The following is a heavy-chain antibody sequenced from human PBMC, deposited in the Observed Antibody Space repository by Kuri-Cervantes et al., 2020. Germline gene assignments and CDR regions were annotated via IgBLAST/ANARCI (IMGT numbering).Heavy chain of an antibody. CDR1: GFTFSSYG. CDR2: ISGTSYYI. V-gene: IGHV3-21*01. D-gene: IGHD6-6*01. CDR3: ARVPVIAARTSYYYYMDV. J-gene: IGHJ6*03. Sequence: GESLKISCEGSGFTFSSYGMTWVRQAPGKGLEWVSSISGTSYYIYYADSVKGRFTISRDNAKNSLYLQMNSLRAEDTAVYYCARVPVIAARTSYYYYMDVWGKGTTVTVSS.